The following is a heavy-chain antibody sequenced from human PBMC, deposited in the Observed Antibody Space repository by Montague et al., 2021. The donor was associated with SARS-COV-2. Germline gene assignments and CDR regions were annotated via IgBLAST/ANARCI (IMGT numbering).Heavy chain of an antibody. V-gene: IGHV4-34*01. CDR2: INHGGST. Sequence: SGTLSLTCAVHGTSFSGYYWNWIRQPPGKGLEWIGEINHGGSTKYSPSLKSRLTISADTSKNQFSLKLTSVAAADTAVYYCARLHDGVVPSPILGVGPYYSYYYMDVWGRGTTVTVSS. D-gene: IGHD3-10*01. CDR3: ARLHDGVVPSPILGVGPYYSYYYMDV. J-gene: IGHJ6*03. CDR1: GTSFSGYY.